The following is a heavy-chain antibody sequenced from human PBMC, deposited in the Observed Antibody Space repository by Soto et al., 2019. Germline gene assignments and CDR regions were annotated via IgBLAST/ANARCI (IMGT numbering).Heavy chain of an antibody. CDR2: ISASGSST. V-gene: IGHV3-23*01. CDR1: GFTFDTYA. CDR3: AKRGPGSDYYYGLDV. J-gene: IGHJ6*02. D-gene: IGHD2-15*01. Sequence: WWSLRLSCVPSGFTFDTYAMSWFRQIPGKGLEWVSTISASGSSTYYADSVKGRFTISRDNVKKTLHLQLNSVTAEDAAVYYCAKRGPGSDYYYGLDVWGQGTTVTVSS.